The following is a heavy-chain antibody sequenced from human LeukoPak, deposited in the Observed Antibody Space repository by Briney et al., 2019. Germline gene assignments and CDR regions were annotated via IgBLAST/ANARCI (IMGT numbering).Heavy chain of an antibody. D-gene: IGHD6-13*01. Sequence: GGSLRLSCAASGFTFSSYAMRWVRQAPGKGLEWVSAISGSGGSPYYADSVKGRFTISRDNSKNTLYLQMSSLRAEDTAVYYCAKDGRYSSSWYAYWGQGTLVTVSS. V-gene: IGHV3-23*01. CDR3: AKDGRYSSSWYAY. CDR1: GFTFSSYA. CDR2: ISGSGGSP. J-gene: IGHJ4*02.